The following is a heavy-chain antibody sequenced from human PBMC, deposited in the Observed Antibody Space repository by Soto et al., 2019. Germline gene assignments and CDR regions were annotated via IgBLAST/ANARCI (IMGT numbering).Heavy chain of an antibody. Sequence: QVQFVQSGAEVKKPGASVKVSCKASAYTFTKYHIHWVRQAPGQRLEWMGWINVGNGNTRYSQNFQGRVTFTRDTSANTAYLEISSVISEDTTVYYCARPQDYDDGRGSWGQGARIT. J-gene: IGHJ4*02. CDR3: ARPQDYDDGRGS. D-gene: IGHD3-22*01. V-gene: IGHV1-3*01. CDR2: INVGNGNT. CDR1: AYTFTKYH.